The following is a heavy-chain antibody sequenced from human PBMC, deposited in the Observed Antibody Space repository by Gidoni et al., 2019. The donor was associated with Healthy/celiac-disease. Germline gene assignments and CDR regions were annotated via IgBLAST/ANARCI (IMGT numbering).Heavy chain of an antibody. J-gene: IGHJ4*02. CDR3: ASMNLWKYYFDY. Sequence: QLQLQESGPGLVKPSETLSLTCTVSGGSISSSSYYWGWIRQPPGKGLEWIGSIYYSGSTYYNPSLKSRVTISVDTSKNQFSLKLSSVTAADTAVYYCASMNLWKYYFDYWGQGTLVTVSS. D-gene: IGHD1-1*01. CDR1: GGSISSSSYY. V-gene: IGHV4-39*07. CDR2: IYYSGST.